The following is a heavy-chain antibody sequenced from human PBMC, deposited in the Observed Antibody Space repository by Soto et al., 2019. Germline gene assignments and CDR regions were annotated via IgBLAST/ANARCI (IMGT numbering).Heavy chain of an antibody. J-gene: IGHJ5*02. CDR3: AHRPTAEAGWDWFDP. V-gene: IGHV2-5*02. Sequence: QITLKESGPTLVKPTQALTLTCTFSGFSLSTSGVGVGWIRQPPGKALEWLALIYWDDDKRYSPSLKSSLTITKDTSKTQVVLTMTNKDPVDTATYYCAHRPTAEAGWDWFDPWGQGTLVTVSS. CDR2: IYWDDDK. CDR1: GFSLSTSGVG. D-gene: IGHD6-19*01.